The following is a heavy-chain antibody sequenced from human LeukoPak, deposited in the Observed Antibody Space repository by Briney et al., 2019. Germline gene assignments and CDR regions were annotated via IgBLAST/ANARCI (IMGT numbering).Heavy chain of an antibody. D-gene: IGHD6-13*01. CDR2: IYTSGTT. J-gene: IGHJ4*02. Sequence: SETLSLTCTVSGGSISSSPYYWGWIRQPAGKGLAWIGRIYTSGTTHYNPSLKRRVTMSVDTSKNQFSLHLSSVTAADTAVYYCARFSSIAAAFDYWGLGTLVTVSS. V-gene: IGHV4-61*02. CDR1: GGSISSSPYY. CDR3: ARFSSIAAAFDY.